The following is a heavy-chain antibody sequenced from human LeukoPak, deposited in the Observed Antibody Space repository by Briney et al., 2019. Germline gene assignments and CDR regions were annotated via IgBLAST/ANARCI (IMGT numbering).Heavy chain of an antibody. CDR3: ARDITGYSGYERIDY. Sequence: GGSLRLSCAASGFTVSSNYMSWVRQAPGKGLEWVSYISSSSSTIYYADSVKGRFTISRDNAKNSLYLQMNSLRAEDTAVYYCARDITGYSGYERIDYWGQGTLVTVSS. CDR1: GFTVSSNY. V-gene: IGHV3-48*04. J-gene: IGHJ4*02. D-gene: IGHD5-12*01. CDR2: ISSSSSTI.